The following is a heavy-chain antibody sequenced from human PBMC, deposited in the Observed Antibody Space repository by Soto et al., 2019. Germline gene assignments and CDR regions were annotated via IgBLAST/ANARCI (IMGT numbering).Heavy chain of an antibody. CDR1: GFTFSSYG. D-gene: IGHD5-12*01. CDR2: ISYDGSNK. J-gene: IGHJ6*02. V-gene: IGHV3-30*18. Sequence: GGSLRLSCAASGFTFSSYGMHWVRQAPGKGLEWVAVISYDGSNKYYIDSVKGRFTISRDNSKNTLYLQMNSLRAEDTAVYYCAKDNVGSGYEDYYHYGMDVWGQGTTVTVSS. CDR3: AKDNVGSGYEDYYHYGMDV.